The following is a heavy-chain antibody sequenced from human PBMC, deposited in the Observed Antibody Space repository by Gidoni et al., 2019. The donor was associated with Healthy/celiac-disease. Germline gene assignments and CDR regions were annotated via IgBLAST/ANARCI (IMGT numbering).Heavy chain of an antibody. Sequence: EVQLVESGVGLFQPGGSLKLSCAASGSTFSGSSMHWVRQASGKGLEWVGRIRSKANSYATAYAASVKGRFTISRDDSKNTAYLQMNSLKTEDTAVYYCTRPYNYYGSSGYPYYWGQGTLVTVSS. CDR3: TRPYNYYGSSGYPYY. D-gene: IGHD3-22*01. J-gene: IGHJ4*02. V-gene: IGHV3-73*02. CDR1: GSTFSGSS. CDR2: IRSKANSYAT.